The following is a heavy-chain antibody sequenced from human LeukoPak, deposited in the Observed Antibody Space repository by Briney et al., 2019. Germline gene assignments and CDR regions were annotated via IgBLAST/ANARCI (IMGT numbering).Heavy chain of an antibody. CDR1: GYTFTGYY. V-gene: IGHV1-2*06. CDR2: INPNSGGT. Sequence: ASVKVSCKASGYTFTGYYMHWVRQAPGQGLEWMGRINPNSGGTNYAQKFQGRVTMTRDTSISTAYMELSRLRSDDTAVYYCARGPTTENYDLPYFDYWGQGALVTVSS. D-gene: IGHD3-3*01. CDR3: ARGPTTENYDLPYFDY. J-gene: IGHJ4*02.